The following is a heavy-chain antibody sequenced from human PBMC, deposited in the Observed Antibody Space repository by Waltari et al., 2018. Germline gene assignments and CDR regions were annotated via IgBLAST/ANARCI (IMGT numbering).Heavy chain of an antibody. CDR2: ISYDGSNK. D-gene: IGHD4-17*01. Sequence: QVQLVESGGGVVQPGRSLRLSCAASGFTFSSYAMHWVRQAPGKGLEWVAVISYDGSNKYYADSVKGRFTISRDNSKNTLYLQMNSLRAEDTAVYYCARVKASTLFDYWGQGTLVTVSS. J-gene: IGHJ4*02. CDR3: ARVKASTLFDY. V-gene: IGHV3-30-3*01. CDR1: GFTFSSYA.